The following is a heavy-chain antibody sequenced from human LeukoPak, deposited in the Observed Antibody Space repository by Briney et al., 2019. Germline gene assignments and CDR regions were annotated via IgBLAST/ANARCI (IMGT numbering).Heavy chain of an antibody. CDR3: ARDSGSYRGFDY. J-gene: IGHJ4*02. Sequence: GGSLRRSCAASEFTFSSYEMNWVRQAPGKGLEWISFISSRGSSIYYADSVKGRFTISRDNAKNSLYLQMNSLRAEDTAVYYCARDSGSYRGFDYWGQGTLVTVSS. CDR1: EFTFSSYE. D-gene: IGHD1-26*01. V-gene: IGHV3-48*03. CDR2: ISSRGSSI.